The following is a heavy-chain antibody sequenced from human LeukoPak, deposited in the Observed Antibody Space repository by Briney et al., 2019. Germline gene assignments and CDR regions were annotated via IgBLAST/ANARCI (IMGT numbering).Heavy chain of an antibody. CDR2: ISAYNGNT. V-gene: IGHV1-18*01. CDR1: GYTFSNYG. J-gene: IGHJ5*02. Sequence: ASVTVSCKASGYTFSNYGISWVRQAPGQGLEWMGWISAYNGNTNYAQKLQGRVTMTTDTSTSTAYMELRSLRSDDTAVYYCARDAREQQLVRGFWFDPWGQGTLVTVSS. CDR3: ARDAREQQLVRGFWFDP. D-gene: IGHD6-13*01.